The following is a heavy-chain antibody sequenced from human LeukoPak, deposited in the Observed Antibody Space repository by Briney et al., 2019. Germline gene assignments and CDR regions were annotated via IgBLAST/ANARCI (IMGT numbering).Heavy chain of an antibody. CDR3: RGIQLWARTYAFDI. V-gene: IGHV3-7*01. J-gene: IGHJ3*02. Sequence: PGGSLRLSCAASGFTFSSYWMSWVRQAPGKALEWVADIKQDGGEKYYVDSVKGRFTISRDNAKNSLYLQMNSLRAEDTAVYYCRGIQLWARTYAFDIWGQGTMVTVSS. CDR1: GFTFSSYW. CDR2: IKQDGGEK. D-gene: IGHD5-18*01.